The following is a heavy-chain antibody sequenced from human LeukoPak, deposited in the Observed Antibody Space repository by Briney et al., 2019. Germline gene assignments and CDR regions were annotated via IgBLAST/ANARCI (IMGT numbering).Heavy chain of an antibody. CDR3: TRDQTRWFGELLRNFDY. J-gene: IGHJ4*02. D-gene: IGHD3-10*01. CDR2: IRSKAFGGTT. Sequence: GGSLRLSCAASGFTFSNYAMSWFRQAPGKGLEWVGFIRSKAFGGTTEYAASVKGRFTISRDDSKSIAYLQMNSLKTEDTAVYYCTRDQTRWFGELLRNFDYWGQGTLVTVSS. V-gene: IGHV3-49*03. CDR1: GFTFSNYA.